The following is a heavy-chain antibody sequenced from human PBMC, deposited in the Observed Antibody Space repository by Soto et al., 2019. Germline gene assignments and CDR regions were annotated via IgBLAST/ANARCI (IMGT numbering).Heavy chain of an antibody. V-gene: IGHV3-23*01. CDR1: GFTFSTYP. CDR3: AKDHLTTGGTFWFDP. CDR2: ISARTGNT. Sequence: PGGSLRLSCAASGFTFSTYPMSWVRQAPGKGLEWVSAISARTGNTHYADSVRGRFTVSRDNSKDTLYLQMSSPRAEDTAVYYCAKDHLTTGGTFWFDPWGKGTLVTVSS. D-gene: IGHD6-13*01. J-gene: IGHJ5*02.